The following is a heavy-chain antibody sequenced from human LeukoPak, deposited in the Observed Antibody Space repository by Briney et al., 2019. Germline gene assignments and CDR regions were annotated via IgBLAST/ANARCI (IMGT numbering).Heavy chain of an antibody. V-gene: IGHV3-21*01. CDR3: ARGYYDSSGYWPYFFDY. D-gene: IGHD3-22*01. CDR2: ISSTSYYI. Sequence: PGGSLRLSCAASGFTFSTYSMNWVRQAPGKGLEWVSSISSTSYYIYCADSVKGRFTISRDNAKNSLYLQMNSLRAEDTAVYYCARGYYDSSGYWPYFFDYWGQGTLVTVTS. CDR1: GFTFSTYS. J-gene: IGHJ4*02.